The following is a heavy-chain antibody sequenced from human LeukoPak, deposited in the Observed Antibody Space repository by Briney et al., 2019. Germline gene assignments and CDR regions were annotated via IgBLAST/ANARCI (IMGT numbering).Heavy chain of an antibody. CDR1: GFTVSSNY. V-gene: IGHV3-53*04. Sequence: GGSLRLSCAASGFTVSSNYMSWVRQAPGKGLEWVSVIYSGGSTYYADSVKGRFTISRHNSKNTLYLQMNSLRAEDTAVYYCARGGALGFLELRAFDIWGQGTMVTVSS. CDR2: IYSGGST. CDR3: ARGGALGFLELRAFDI. D-gene: IGHD3-3*01. J-gene: IGHJ3*02.